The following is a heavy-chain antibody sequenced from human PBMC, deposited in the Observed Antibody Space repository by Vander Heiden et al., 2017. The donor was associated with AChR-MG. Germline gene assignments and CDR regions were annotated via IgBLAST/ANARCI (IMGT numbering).Heavy chain of an antibody. CDR3: ARLEGWRSLDY. J-gene: IGHJ4*02. CDR2: LSASGGST. CDR1: GFTFNNYA. V-gene: IGHV3-23*01. Sequence: EVQLSESGGGLVQPGGSLSPPCAPSGFTFNNYARTWVRQAPGKGLEWVSALSASGGSTYYADSVKGRFTISRDNSKNTLYLQMSSLGAEDTAMYYCARLEGWRSLDYWGQGTLVTVSS. D-gene: IGHD2-15*01.